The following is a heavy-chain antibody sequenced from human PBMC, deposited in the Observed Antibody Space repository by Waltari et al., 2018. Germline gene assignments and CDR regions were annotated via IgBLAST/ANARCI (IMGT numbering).Heavy chain of an antibody. CDR3: AREMGADYYYYGMDV. D-gene: IGHD1-26*01. CDR2: IYTSGST. V-gene: IGHV4-61*09. J-gene: IGHJ6*02. Sequence: QVQLQESGPGLVKPSQTLSLTCTVSGGSISSGSYYWSWIRQPAGKGLAWIGYIYTSGSTNYNPSLNIRVTISVDTSKNQFSLKLSSVTAADTAVYYCAREMGADYYYYGMDVWGQGTTVTVSS. CDR1: GGSISSGSYY.